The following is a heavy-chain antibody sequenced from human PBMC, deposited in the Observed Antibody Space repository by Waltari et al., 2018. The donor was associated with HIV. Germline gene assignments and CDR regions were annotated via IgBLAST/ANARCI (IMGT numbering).Heavy chain of an antibody. J-gene: IGHJ4*02. D-gene: IGHD2-15*01. Sequence: EVQLVESGGGLVQPGGSLRLSCAASGFTFRSHWLPWVRPAPGKGLVWVSHIKSDGSTTNYADSVKGRFTISRDNAKNTLYLQMNSLRAEDTATYYCARGFRVACSGGTCYSHYWGQGTLVTVSS. CDR1: GFTFRSHW. CDR3: ARGFRVACSGGTCYSHY. CDR2: IKSDGSTT. V-gene: IGHV3-74*01.